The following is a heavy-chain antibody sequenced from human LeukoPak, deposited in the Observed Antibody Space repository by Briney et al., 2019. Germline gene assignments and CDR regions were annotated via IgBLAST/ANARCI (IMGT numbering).Heavy chain of an antibody. V-gene: IGHV3-7*01. CDR1: GFPFNVQT. Sequence: PGGSLRLSCAASGFPFNVQTMSWVRQAPGKGLDWVASMREDGTEIYYVDSVKGRFTISRDNPKNSLYLQMNSLRPEDTAVYYCAKGGATGGRFENWGQGTQVTVSS. CDR3: AKGGATGGRFEN. CDR2: MREDGTEI. J-gene: IGHJ4*02. D-gene: IGHD1-26*01.